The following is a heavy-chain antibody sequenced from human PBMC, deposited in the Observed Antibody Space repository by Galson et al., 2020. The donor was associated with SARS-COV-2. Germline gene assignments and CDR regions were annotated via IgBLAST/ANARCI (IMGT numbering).Heavy chain of an antibody. V-gene: IGHV4-30-4*07. CDR2: FYYSGST. CDR1: GGSISSGGYS. CDR3: ARSLYTYYYDCSGSKDAFDS. D-gene: IGHD3-22*01. Sequence: SETLSLTCAVSGGSISSGGYSWSWIRQKPGKGLEWIGYFYYSGSTYYNPSLKSRVPTSVDTSKNRFSLKLSSVTAADTAVYYCARSLYTYYYDCSGSKDAFDSWGQGTMVTVSS. J-gene: IGHJ3*02.